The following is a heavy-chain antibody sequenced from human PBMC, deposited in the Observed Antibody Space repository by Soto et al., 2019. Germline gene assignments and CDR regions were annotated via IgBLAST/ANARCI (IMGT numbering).Heavy chain of an antibody. D-gene: IGHD6-13*01. CDR2: ISEGGSIT. CDR1: GFTFSGFP. J-gene: IGHJ4*02. V-gene: IGHV3-30-3*01. Sequence: QVQLVESGGGVVQPGKSLRLSCAASGFTFSGFPMHWVRQTPGKGLEWVAVISEGGSITSYADSVKGRFTISRDNSKNTLWLQVDSLRRHDTALDRCASAYRCSWHNFNYWGQGTLVTVSS. CDR3: ASAYRCSWHNFNY.